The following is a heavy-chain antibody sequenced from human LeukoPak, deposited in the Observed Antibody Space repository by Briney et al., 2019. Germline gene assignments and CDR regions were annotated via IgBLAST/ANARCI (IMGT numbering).Heavy chain of an antibody. V-gene: IGHV1-8*01. CDR1: GYTFTSYD. CDR3: ARGVDHRGQEHSYVYYFDY. J-gene: IGHJ4*02. CDR2: IDPNSGNT. Sequence: GASVKVSCKASGYTFTSYDINWVRQATGQGLEWMGWIDPNSGNTDYAQKFQGRVTITRDTSISTAYMELSSLRSEDTAVYCCARGVDHRGQEHSYVYYFDYWGQGPLVTVSS. D-gene: IGHD5-18*01.